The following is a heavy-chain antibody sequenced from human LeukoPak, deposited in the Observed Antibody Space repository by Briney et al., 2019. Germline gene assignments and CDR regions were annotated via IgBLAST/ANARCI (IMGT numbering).Heavy chain of an antibody. V-gene: IGHV3-30*18. J-gene: IGHJ4*02. Sequence: GSLRLSCAASGFTFSTYGMYWVRQTPGKGLEWVAVISHDGSNKYYADSVKGRFTISRDNSKNTLYLQMNSLRAEDTAVFYCAKARPMYDSSAYFDYWGQGTLVTVSS. CDR1: GFTFSTYG. D-gene: IGHD3-22*01. CDR2: ISHDGSNK. CDR3: AKARPMYDSSAYFDY.